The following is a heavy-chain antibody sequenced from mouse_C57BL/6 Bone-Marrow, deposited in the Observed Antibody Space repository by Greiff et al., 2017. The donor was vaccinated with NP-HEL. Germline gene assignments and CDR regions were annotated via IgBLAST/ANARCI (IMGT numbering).Heavy chain of an antibody. D-gene: IGHD2-1*01. V-gene: IGHV14-4*01. CDR2: IDPENGDT. CDR1: GFNIKDDY. J-gene: IGHJ3*01. CDR3: TKGNYVWFAY. Sequence: VQLKESGAELVRPGASVKLSCTASGFNIKDDYMHWVKQRPEQGLEWIGWIDPENGDTEYASKFQGKATITADTSSNTAYLQLSSLTSEDTAVYYCTKGNYVWFAYWGQGTLVTVSA.